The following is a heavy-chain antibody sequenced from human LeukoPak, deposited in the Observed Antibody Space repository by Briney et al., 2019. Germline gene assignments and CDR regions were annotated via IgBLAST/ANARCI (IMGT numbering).Heavy chain of an antibody. D-gene: IGHD1-26*01. CDR1: GYTFTGYY. CDR2: INPNNGAT. CDR3: TRESGTYHGNDY. J-gene: IGHJ4*02. Sequence: ASVKVSCKASGYTFTGYYMHWVRQAPGQGLEWMGRINPNNGATNYAQKLQGRVTITGDTSISTAYMELSSLRSDDTAVYYCTRESGTYHGNDYWGQGTLVTVSS. V-gene: IGHV1-2*06.